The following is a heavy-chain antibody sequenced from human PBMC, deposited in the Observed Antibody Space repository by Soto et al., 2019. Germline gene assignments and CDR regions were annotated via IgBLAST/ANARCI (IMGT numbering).Heavy chain of an antibody. Sequence: QVQLVQSGAEVKKPGSSVKVSCTASGGTFSSYAISWVRQAPGQGLEWMGGIIPIFGTANYAQKFQGRVTITADESTSTAYMELSSLRSEDTAVYYCARDQGYSYGYVSDYYGMDVWGQGTTVTVSS. CDR2: IIPIFGTA. J-gene: IGHJ6*02. CDR3: ARDQGYSYGYVSDYYGMDV. D-gene: IGHD5-18*01. CDR1: GGTFSSYA. V-gene: IGHV1-69*01.